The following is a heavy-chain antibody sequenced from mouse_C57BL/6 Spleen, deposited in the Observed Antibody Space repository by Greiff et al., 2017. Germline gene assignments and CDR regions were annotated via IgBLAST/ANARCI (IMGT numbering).Heavy chain of an antibody. V-gene: IGHV1-62-2*01. CDR3: AKHEDGYYAMDY. CDR1: GYTFTEYT. J-gene: IGHJ4*01. CDR2: FYPGSGSI. Sequence: VQLVESGAELVKPGASVKLSCKASGYTFTEYTIHWVKQRSGQGLEWIGWFYPGSGSIKYNEKFKDKATLTADKSSSTVYMELSRLTSEDSAVYVGAKHEDGYYAMDYGGQGTSVTVSS.